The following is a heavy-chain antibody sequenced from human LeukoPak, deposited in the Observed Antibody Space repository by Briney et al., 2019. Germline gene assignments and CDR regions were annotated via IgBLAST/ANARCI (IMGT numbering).Heavy chain of an antibody. CDR3: ARGLEQVAGIDDY. Sequence: ASVKVSCKASGYTFTSYDINWVRQATGQGLEWMGWMNPNSGNTGYAQKFQGRVTMTRYTSISTAYMELSSLRSEDTAVYYCARGLEQVAGIDDYWGQGTLVTVSS. CDR1: GYTFTSYD. J-gene: IGHJ4*02. CDR2: MNPNSGNT. V-gene: IGHV1-8*01. D-gene: IGHD6-19*01.